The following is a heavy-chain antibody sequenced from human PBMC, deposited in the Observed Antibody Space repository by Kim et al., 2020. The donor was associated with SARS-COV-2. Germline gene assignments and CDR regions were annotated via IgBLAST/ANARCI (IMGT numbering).Heavy chain of an antibody. Sequence: SVKVSCKASGGTFSSYAISWVRQAPGQGLEWMGGIIPIFGTANYAQKFQGRVTITADESTSTAYMELNSLRSEDTAVYYCARGPYYYDSSGYYSRRGYFPHWGQGTLVTVSS. CDR3: ARGPYYYDSSGYYSRRGYFPH. V-gene: IGHV1-69*13. CDR1: GGTFSSYA. D-gene: IGHD3-22*01. CDR2: IIPIFGTA. J-gene: IGHJ1*01.